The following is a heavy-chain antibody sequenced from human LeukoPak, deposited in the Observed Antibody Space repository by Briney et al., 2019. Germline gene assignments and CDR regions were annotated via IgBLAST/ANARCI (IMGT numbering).Heavy chain of an antibody. CDR1: GYAFTGYY. J-gene: IGHJ5*02. V-gene: IGHV1-2*02. D-gene: IGHD3-10*01. CDR3: ARGPGERDWFDP. Sequence: ASVKVSCKASGYAFTGYYMHWVRQAPGQGLEWMGWINPNSGGTNYAQKFQGRVTMTRDTSISTAYMELSRLRSDDTAVYYCARGPGERDWFDPWGQGTLVTVSS. CDR2: INPNSGGT.